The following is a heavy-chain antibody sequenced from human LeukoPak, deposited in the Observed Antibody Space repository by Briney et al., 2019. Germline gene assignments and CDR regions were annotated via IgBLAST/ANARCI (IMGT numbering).Heavy chain of an antibody. D-gene: IGHD1-26*01. Sequence: GGSLRLSCAASGLTFSSYAMSWVRQAPGKGLEWVSAISDSSGRTYYADSVKGRFTISRDNSKNTLYLQMNSLRAEDTAVYFCAKEASGSYSDYWGQGTLVTVSS. CDR2: ISDSSGRT. V-gene: IGHV3-23*01. CDR3: AKEASGSYSDY. J-gene: IGHJ4*02. CDR1: GLTFSSYA.